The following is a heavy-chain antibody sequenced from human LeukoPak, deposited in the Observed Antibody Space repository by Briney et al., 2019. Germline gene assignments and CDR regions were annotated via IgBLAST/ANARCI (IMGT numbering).Heavy chain of an antibody. Sequence: ASVKVSCKASGYTFTSYDINWVRLAPGHGLEWMGWMNANPHNGETRHAQKFQGRVTMTANTSTRTFYMELSSLRSEDTAVYFCARLSQYSKTPHRSGLHYWGQGTLVIVSS. J-gene: IGHJ4*02. D-gene: IGHD1-14*01. CDR1: GYTFTSYD. CDR2: MNANPHNGET. CDR3: ARLSQYSKTPHRSGLHY. V-gene: IGHV1-8*01.